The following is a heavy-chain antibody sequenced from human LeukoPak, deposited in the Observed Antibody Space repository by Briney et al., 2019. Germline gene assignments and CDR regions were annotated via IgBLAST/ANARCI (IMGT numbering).Heavy chain of an antibody. CDR2: ISGSGGST. J-gene: IGHJ3*01. D-gene: IGHD4-23*01. V-gene: IGHV3-23*01. CDR3: AKGGLKLRST. CDR1: GFTFSSYA. Sequence: GGSLRLSCAASGFTFSSYAMSWVRQAAGKGLEWVSAISGSGGSTYYADSVKGRFTISRDDSKNTLYLQMNSLRAEDTAVYYCAKGGLKLRSTWDQGTMVTVSS.